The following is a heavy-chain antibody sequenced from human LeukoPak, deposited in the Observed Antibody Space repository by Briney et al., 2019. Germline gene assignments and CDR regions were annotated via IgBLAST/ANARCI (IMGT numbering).Heavy chain of an antibody. CDR3: AREGQGYVY. CDR2: ISPNSGGT. J-gene: IGHJ4*02. CDR1: GYTFTGYY. Sequence: ASVKVSCKASGYTFTGYYMHWVRQAPGQGLEWMGWISPNSGGTNYAQKFQGRVTMTRDTSISTAYMDLTRLGSDDTAVYYRAREGQGYVYWGQGTLVTVSS. D-gene: IGHD3-16*01. V-gene: IGHV1-2*02.